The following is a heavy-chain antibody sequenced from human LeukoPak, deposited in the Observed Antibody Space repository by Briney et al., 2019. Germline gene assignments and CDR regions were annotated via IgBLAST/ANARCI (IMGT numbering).Heavy chain of an antibody. CDR3: ARCHSSSSGDY. J-gene: IGHJ4*02. V-gene: IGHV3-7*05. D-gene: IGHD6-6*01. Sequence: GGSLRLSCAASGFTFSSYWMSWVRQAPGKGLEWVANIQQGGSEKYYVDSVKGRFTISRDNAKNSLFLQINSLRAEDTAVYYCARCHSSSSGDYWGQGTRVPVSS. CDR2: IQQGGSEK. CDR1: GFTFSSYW.